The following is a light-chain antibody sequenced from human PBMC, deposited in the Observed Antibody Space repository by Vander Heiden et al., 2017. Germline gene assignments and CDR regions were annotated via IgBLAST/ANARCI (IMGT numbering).Light chain of an antibody. CDR2: AAS. J-gene: IGKJ2*01. V-gene: IGKV1-39*01. CDR1: QSIHRY. CDR3: QQTYRSPSP. Sequence: SPSSLSASVGDRVTITCRSSQSIHRYFPLHPRHPLPAPPLLLSAASSLRGWVPSRFSGGGSGTDFTLTLSSLHPADFATYYCQQTYRSPSPFG.